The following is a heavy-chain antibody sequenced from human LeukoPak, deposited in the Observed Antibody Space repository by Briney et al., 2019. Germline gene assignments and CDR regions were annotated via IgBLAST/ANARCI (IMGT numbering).Heavy chain of an antibody. CDR1: GFTFSNAW. J-gene: IGHJ4*02. CDR2: IKSKTDGGTT. CDR3: TRYYDSSSLDY. D-gene: IGHD3-22*01. V-gene: IGHV3-15*01. Sequence: GGSLRLSCAASGFTFSNAWMSWVRQAPGKGLEWVGRIKSKTDGGTTDYAAPVKGRFTISRDDSKNTLYPQMNSLKTEDTAVYYCTRYYDSSSLDYWGQGTLVTVSS.